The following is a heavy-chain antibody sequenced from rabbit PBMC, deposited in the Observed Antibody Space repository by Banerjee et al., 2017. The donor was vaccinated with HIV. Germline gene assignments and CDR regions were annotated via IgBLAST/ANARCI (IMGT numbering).Heavy chain of an antibody. J-gene: IGHJ4*01. V-gene: IGHV1S45*01. Sequence: QQQLVESGGGLVKPGASLTLTCTASGFDLSSYYYICWVRQAPGKGLEWIGYIDPLFGTTYNASWVNGRFTISKTSSTTVTLQMTSLTAADTATYFCARDGYGGEGHYFNLWGPGTLVTVS. D-gene: IGHD4-2*01. CDR3: ARDGYGGEGHYFNL. CDR2: IDPLFGTT. CDR1: GFDLSSYYY.